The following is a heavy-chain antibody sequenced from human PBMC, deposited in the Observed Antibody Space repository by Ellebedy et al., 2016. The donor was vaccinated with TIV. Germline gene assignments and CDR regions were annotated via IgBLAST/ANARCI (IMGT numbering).Heavy chain of an antibody. D-gene: IGHD3-16*01. CDR3: ARGNVWLSY. V-gene: IGHV3-7*04. J-gene: IGHJ4*02. CDR1: GFTFSDYW. Sequence: ESLKISXVVSGFTFSDYWMTWVRPAPGKGLEWVANINKDGSEKYYVDSVKGRFTISRDNAKNSLFLQMNSLRAEDMAVYYYARGNVWLSYWGQGTLLTVYS. CDR2: INKDGSEK.